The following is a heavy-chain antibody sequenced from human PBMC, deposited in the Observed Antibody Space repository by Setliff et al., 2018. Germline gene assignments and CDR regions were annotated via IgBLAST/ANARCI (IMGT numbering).Heavy chain of an antibody. CDR2: IYHSGST. Sequence: PSETLSLTCAVSGYSISSGYYWGWIRQPPGKGLEWIGSIYHSGSTYYNPSLKSRVTISVDTSKNQFSLKLSSVTAADTAVYYCTREVSVDFWSGYPYYYYMDVWGKGTTVTVSS. CDR3: TREVSVDFWSGYPYYYYMDV. CDR1: GYSISSGYY. D-gene: IGHD3-3*01. V-gene: IGHV4-38-2*02. J-gene: IGHJ6*03.